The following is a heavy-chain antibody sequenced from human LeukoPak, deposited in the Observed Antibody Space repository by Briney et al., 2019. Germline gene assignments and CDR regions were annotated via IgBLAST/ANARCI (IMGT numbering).Heavy chain of an antibody. CDR1: GGSISSYY. D-gene: IGHD6-13*01. V-gene: IGHV4-59*01. CDR3: AGVGYSRTRYFDL. J-gene: IGHJ2*01. CDR2: IYYSGST. Sequence: PSETLSLTCTVSGGSISSYYWRWIRQPPGKGLEWIGYIYYSGSTNYNPSVKSRVTISVDTSKNQFSLKLSSVTAADTAVYYCAGVGYSRTRYFDLWGRGTLVTVSS.